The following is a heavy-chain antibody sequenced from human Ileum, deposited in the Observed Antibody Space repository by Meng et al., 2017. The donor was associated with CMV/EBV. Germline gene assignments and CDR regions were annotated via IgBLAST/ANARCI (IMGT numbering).Heavy chain of an antibody. D-gene: IGHD6-19*01. CDR1: GFNFNKAW. Sequence: EVKVGVHWGGLVEPGGSLRLPCIGSGFNFNKAWMSWVRQAPGKGLEWLGLSRSYGDGGAINYAAPAKGRFIISRDDSKNTVYLQMNSLKIEDTAMYYCSGSGRYVFSGDYRGQGTLVTVSS. J-gene: IGHJ4*02. CDR2: SRSYGDGGAI. CDR3: SGSGRYVFSGDY. V-gene: IGHV3-15*01.